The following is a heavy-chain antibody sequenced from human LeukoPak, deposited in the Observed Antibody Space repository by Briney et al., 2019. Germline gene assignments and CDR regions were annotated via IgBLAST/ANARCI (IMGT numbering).Heavy chain of an antibody. J-gene: IGHJ4*02. Sequence: GGSLRLSCAASEFSFSGYPMNWVRQAPGKGLEWVSSISTSSSYIKYADSVKGRFTISRDNARNSLSLQMNSLTAEDTAVYYCASPGSISTGGPIWGQGSLVTVSS. D-gene: IGHD3-9*01. CDR2: ISTSSSYI. V-gene: IGHV3-21*01. CDR3: ASPGSISTGGPI. CDR1: EFSFSGYP.